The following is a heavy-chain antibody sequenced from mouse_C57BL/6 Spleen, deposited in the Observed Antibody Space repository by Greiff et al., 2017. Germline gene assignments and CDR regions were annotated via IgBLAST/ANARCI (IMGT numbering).Heavy chain of an antibody. CDR2: IYPGDGDT. CDR3: ARGIGVDY. D-gene: IGHD2-14*01. Sequence: QVQLQQSGPELVKPGASVKISCKASGYAFSSSWMNWVKQRPGKGLEWIGRIYPGDGDTNYNGKFKGKATLTADKSSSTAYMQLSSLTSEDSAVXFGARGIGVDYWGQGTTLTVPS. CDR1: GYAFSSSW. J-gene: IGHJ2*01. V-gene: IGHV1-82*01.